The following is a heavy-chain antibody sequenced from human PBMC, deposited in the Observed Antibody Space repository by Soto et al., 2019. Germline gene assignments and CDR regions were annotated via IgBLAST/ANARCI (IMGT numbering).Heavy chain of an antibody. V-gene: IGHV4-31*03. CDR2: IYYTGAA. CDR3: ASGTFYTIAFDF. CDR1: GGSVSTGGTY. D-gene: IGHD3-16*01. Sequence: SLTCSVSGGSVSTGGTYWSWARLLPGKGLQWVGYIYYTGAAYYNPALQSRVTISLDTSENQFSLKLTSVTAADTAVYYCASGTFYTIAFDFWGQGRQVTVSS. J-gene: IGHJ4*02.